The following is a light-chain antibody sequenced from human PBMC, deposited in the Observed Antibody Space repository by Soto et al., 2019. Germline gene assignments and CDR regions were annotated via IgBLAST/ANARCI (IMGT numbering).Light chain of an antibody. CDR1: SSDVGGYNY. Sequence: QSALTQPASVSGSPGQSITISCTGTSSDVGGYNYVSWYQQHPGKAPKLMIYEVSNRPSGVSNRFSGSKSGNTASLTISGAQAEDEADYYCSSYTSSSARVFGGATKLTVL. V-gene: IGLV2-14*01. CDR2: EVS. CDR3: SSYTSSSARV. J-gene: IGLJ3*02.